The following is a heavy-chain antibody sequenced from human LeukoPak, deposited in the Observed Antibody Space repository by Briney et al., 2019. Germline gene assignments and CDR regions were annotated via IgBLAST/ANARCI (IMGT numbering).Heavy chain of an antibody. CDR3: ASHDYGDYAYYFDY. D-gene: IGHD4-17*01. V-gene: IGHV3-21*01. CDR2: ISSSSSYI. Sequence: GGSLRLSCAASGFTFSSYSMNWVRQAPGKGLEWVSSISSSSSYIYYADSVKGRFTISRDNAKNSLYLQMNSLRAEDTAVYYCASHDYGDYAYYFDYWGQGTLVTVSS. J-gene: IGHJ4*02. CDR1: GFTFSSYS.